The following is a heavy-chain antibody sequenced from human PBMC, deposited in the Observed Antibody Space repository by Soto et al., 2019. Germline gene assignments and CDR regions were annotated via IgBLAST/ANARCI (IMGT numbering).Heavy chain of an antibody. J-gene: IGHJ6*02. CDR1: GGSLSSGDYY. CDR3: ARERYLNQDYYDSSGYYRVFYYYYGMDV. CDR2: IYYSGST. V-gene: IGHV4-30-4*01. Sequence: SETLSLTCTVSGGSLSSGDYYWSWISQPPGKGLEWIGYIYYSGSTYYNPSLKSRVTISVDTSKNQFSLKLSSVTAADTAVYYCARERYLNQDYYDSSGYYRVFYYYYGMDVWGQGTTVTVSS. D-gene: IGHD3-22*01.